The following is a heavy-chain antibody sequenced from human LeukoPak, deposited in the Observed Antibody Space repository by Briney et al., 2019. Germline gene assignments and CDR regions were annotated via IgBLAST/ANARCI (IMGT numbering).Heavy chain of an antibody. J-gene: IGHJ5*02. CDR3: AKDSSGGGFCTTTSCSGRWFDP. CDR1: GFTFSNYA. V-gene: IGHV3-23*01. CDR2: ISGSGVST. D-gene: IGHD2-2*01. Sequence: AGGSLRLSCAASGFTFSNYAMSWVRQAPGKGLEWVSGISGSGVSTYYADSVKGRFTISRDNSKNTLYLQMNSLRADDTAVYYCAKDSSGGGFCTTTSCSGRWFDPWGQGTLVTVSS.